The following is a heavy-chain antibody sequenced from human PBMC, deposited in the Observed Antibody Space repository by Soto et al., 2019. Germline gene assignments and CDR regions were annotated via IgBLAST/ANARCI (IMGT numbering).Heavy chain of an antibody. CDR1: GGSFSAYY. J-gene: IGHJ4*02. CDR2: INHSGGT. D-gene: IGHD5-12*01. V-gene: IGHV4-34*01. Sequence: ASETLSLTCAVYGGSFSAYYWSWIRQPPGKGLEWIGEINHSGGTSYNPSLKSRVTISVDTSKSQFSLKLTSVTAADRAVYYCARVQRRWLNSDYWGQGTLVTVSS. CDR3: ARVQRRWLNSDY.